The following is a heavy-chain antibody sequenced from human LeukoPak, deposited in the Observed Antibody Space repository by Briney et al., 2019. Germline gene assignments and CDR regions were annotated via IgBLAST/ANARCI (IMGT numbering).Heavy chain of an antibody. V-gene: IGHV3-74*01. D-gene: IGHD2-2*01. CDR3: AREYCSSTSCYEDY. Sequence: GGSLRLSCAASGFPFSSYWMNWARQSRGKGLVWVSRINSDGSSTRYANSVKGRFTISRDNAKNTLYLQMNSLRAEATAVYYCAREYCSSTSCYEDYWGQGTLVTVSS. CDR1: GFPFSSYW. CDR2: INSDGSST. J-gene: IGHJ4*02.